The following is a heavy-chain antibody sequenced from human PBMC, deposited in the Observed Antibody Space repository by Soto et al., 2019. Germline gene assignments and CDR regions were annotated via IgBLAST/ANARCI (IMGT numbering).Heavy chain of an antibody. V-gene: IGHV1-3*01. Sequence: ASVKVSCKASRYTLTRYPMHWVRQAPGQRLEWMGWISAGNGDTEYSQNFQGRVTISRDTSASTVYMELTNLRSDDTAVYYCASRPGSERWLLLDYWGQGNLVTVSS. J-gene: IGHJ4*02. CDR2: ISAGNGDT. D-gene: IGHD2-15*01. CDR1: RYTLTRYP. CDR3: ASRPGSERWLLLDY.